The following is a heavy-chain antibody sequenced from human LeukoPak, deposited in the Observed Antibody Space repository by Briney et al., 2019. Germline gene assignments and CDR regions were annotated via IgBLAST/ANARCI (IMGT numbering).Heavy chain of an antibody. Sequence: ASVKVSCKASGYNFISYYMHWVRQAPGQGLEWMGIINPSGGSTSYAQKFQDRVTMTRDTSTSTVYMELSSLKSEDIAVYYCAREDVVLVDAVRYYYYGMDVWGQGTTVTVSS. CDR2: INPSGGST. J-gene: IGHJ6*02. CDR3: AREDVVLVDAVRYYYYGMDV. CDR1: GYNFISYY. V-gene: IGHV1-46*01. D-gene: IGHD2-8*01.